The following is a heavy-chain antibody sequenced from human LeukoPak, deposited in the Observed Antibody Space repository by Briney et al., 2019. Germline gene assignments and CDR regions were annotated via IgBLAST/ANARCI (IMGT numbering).Heavy chain of an antibody. CDR3: AREESGRYYYGSGSALDY. D-gene: IGHD3-10*01. J-gene: IGHJ4*02. V-gene: IGHV4-61*01. Sequence: SQTLSLTCTVSGGSISSGSYYWSWIRQPPGKGLEWIGYIYYSGSTNYNPSLKSRVTISVDTSKNQFSLKLSSVTAADTAVYYCAREESGRYYYGSGSALDYWGQGTLVTVSS. CDR1: GGSISSGSYY. CDR2: IYYSGST.